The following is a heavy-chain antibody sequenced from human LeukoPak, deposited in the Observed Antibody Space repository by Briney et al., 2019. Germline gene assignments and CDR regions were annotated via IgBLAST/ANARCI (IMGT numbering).Heavy chain of an antibody. V-gene: IGHV1-8*01. Sequence: ASVKVSCKASGYTFTSYDINWVRQAPGQGLEWMGWMNPNGGNTGYAQKFQGRVTMARNTSISTAYMELSSLRSEDTAVYYCARGSLTYYYDSSGYTYYFDYWGQGTLVTVSS. CDR2: MNPNGGNT. CDR3: ARGSLTYYYDSSGYTYYFDY. J-gene: IGHJ4*02. CDR1: GYTFTSYD. D-gene: IGHD3-22*01.